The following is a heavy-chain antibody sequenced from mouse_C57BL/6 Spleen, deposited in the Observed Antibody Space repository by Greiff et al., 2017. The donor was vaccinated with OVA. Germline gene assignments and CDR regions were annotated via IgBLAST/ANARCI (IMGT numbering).Heavy chain of an antibody. Sequence: VQLVESGPGLVAPSQSLSITCTVSGFSLTSYGVHWVRQPPGKGLEWLVVIWSDGSTTYNSALKSRLSISKDNSKSQVFLKMNSLQTDDTAMYYCARGGHYYGSSYEDFDVWGTGTTVTVSS. D-gene: IGHD1-1*01. CDR3: ARGGHYYGSSYEDFDV. CDR2: IWSDGST. J-gene: IGHJ1*03. V-gene: IGHV2-6*03. CDR1: GFSLTSYG.